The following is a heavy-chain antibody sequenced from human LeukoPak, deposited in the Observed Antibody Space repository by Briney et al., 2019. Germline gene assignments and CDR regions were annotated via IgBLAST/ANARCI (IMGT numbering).Heavy chain of an antibody. D-gene: IGHD1-26*01. CDR3: ARDSASTPLDY. Sequence: GRSLRLSCATSGFTFSSYGIHWVRQAPGKGMEWVAVVSNDGRNEYYADSVQGRFSISKDNSKNTVYLQMNSLRAEDTAVYYCARDSASTPLDYWGQGTLVTVSS. CDR2: VSNDGRNE. J-gene: IGHJ4*02. V-gene: IGHV3-33*01. CDR1: GFTFSSYG.